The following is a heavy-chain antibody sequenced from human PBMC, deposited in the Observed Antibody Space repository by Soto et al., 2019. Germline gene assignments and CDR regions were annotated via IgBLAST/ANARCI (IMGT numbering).Heavy chain of an antibody. CDR2: IYYSGST. CDR1: GGSISSSSYY. CDR3: ARHGDYNSFGY. J-gene: IGHJ4*02. V-gene: IGHV4-39*01. D-gene: IGHD4-17*01. Sequence: PSETLSLTCTVSGGSISSSSYYWGWIRQPPGKGLEWIGSIYYSGSTYYNPSLKSRVTISVDTSKNQFSLKLSSVTAADTAVYYCARHGDYNSFGYWGQGTLVTVSS.